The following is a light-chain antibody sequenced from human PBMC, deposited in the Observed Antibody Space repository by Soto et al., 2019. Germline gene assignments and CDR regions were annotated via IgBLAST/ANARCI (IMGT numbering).Light chain of an antibody. Sequence: DIPMTQSPSSLSASVGDRVTITCRASQSISSYLNWYQQKLGKAPKLLIYAASSLQSGVPSRFSGSGSGTDFTLTISSLQPEDFATYYCQQSYSTPQYTFGQGTKLEIK. V-gene: IGKV1-39*01. CDR3: QQSYSTPQYT. CDR1: QSISSY. CDR2: AAS. J-gene: IGKJ2*01.